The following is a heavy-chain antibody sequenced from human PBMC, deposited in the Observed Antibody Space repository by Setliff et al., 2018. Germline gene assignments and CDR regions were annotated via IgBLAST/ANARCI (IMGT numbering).Heavy chain of an antibody. CDR3: ARSGGSSWQTKLDY. CDR1: GYTFTCYA. J-gene: IGHJ4*02. Sequence: ASVKVSCKASGYTFTCYAIHWVRQAPGQRLEWMGWINAGNGNTKYSQEFQGRVTITRDTSASTAYMELSSLRSEDMAVYYCARSGGSSWQTKLDYWGQGTLVTVS. CDR2: INAGNGNT. D-gene: IGHD6-13*01. V-gene: IGHV1-3*03.